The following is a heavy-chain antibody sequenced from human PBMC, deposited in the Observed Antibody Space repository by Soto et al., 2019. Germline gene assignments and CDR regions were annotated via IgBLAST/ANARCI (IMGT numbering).Heavy chain of an antibody. V-gene: IGHV3-64D*06. Sequence: GGSLRLSCSASGFTFSISAMHWVRQAPGKGLEYVSSISTNGGSTDYADSVKGRFTISRDNSKNTVYLQMSSLRVEDTAVYYCARVSGWYFLDYWGQGT. CDR1: GFTFSISA. CDR3: ARVSGWYFLDY. J-gene: IGHJ4*02. D-gene: IGHD6-19*01. CDR2: ISTNGGST.